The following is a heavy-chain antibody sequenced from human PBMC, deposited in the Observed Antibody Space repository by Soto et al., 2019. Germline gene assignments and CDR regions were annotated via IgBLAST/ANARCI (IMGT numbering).Heavy chain of an antibody. Sequence: QVHLVQSGAEVKKPGASVKVSCKASGYTFTSYYIHWVRQAPGQGLEWMGIVNPRGGSTSYAQKFQGTIAVTSDTSASTVYMELSSLRSEDTAVYFCARARDYDLLTAREYALDVWGQGTTVTV. CDR3: ARARDYDLLTAREYALDV. D-gene: IGHD3-9*01. CDR2: VNPRGGST. J-gene: IGHJ6*02. CDR1: GYTFTSYY. V-gene: IGHV1-46*01.